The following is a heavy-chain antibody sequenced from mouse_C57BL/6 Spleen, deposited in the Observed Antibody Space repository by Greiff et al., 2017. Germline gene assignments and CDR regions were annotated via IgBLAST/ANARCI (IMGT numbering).Heavy chain of an antibody. CDR1: GYAFTNYL. Sequence: VHVKQSGAELVRPGTSVKVSCKASGYAFTNYLIAWVKQVPGQGLEWIGVINPGSGGTNYNEKFKGKATLTADKSSSNAYMQLSSLTSEDTAFYFCARSYSNDYWGQGTTLTVSS. D-gene: IGHD2-5*01. V-gene: IGHV1-54*01. CDR3: ARSYSNDY. J-gene: IGHJ2*01. CDR2: INPGSGGT.